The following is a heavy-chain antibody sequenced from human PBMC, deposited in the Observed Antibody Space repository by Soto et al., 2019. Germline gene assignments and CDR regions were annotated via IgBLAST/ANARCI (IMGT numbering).Heavy chain of an antibody. CDR2: ISGSCGST. J-gene: IGHJ4*02. V-gene: IGHV3-23*01. D-gene: IGHD6-19*01. CDR3: AKDRPIAVAGIFDY. CDR1: GFTFSSYA. Sequence: EVQLLESGGGLVQPGGSLRLSCAASGFTFSSYAMSWVRQAPGKGLEWVSAISGSCGSTYYADSVKGRFTISRHNSKKTLYLQMNSLRAEDTAVYYCAKDRPIAVAGIFDYWGQGPLVTVSS.